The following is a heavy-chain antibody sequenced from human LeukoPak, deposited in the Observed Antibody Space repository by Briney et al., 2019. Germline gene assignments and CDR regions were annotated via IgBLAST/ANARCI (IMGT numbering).Heavy chain of an antibody. CDR3: AKDVYSGSYYYIDY. D-gene: IGHD1-26*01. V-gene: IGHV3-9*01. J-gene: IGHJ4*02. Sequence: GGSLRLFCAASGFTFDDYAMHWVRQAPGKGLEWVSGISWNSGSIGYADSVKGRFTISRDNAKNSLYLQMNSLRAEDTALYYCAKDVYSGSYYYIDYWGQGTLVTVSS. CDR2: ISWNSGSI. CDR1: GFTFDDYA.